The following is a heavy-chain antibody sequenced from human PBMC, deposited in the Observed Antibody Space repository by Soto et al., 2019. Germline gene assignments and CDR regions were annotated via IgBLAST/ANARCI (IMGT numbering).Heavy chain of an antibody. J-gene: IGHJ6*02. CDR3: ARPLYSYGPMDV. CDR2: IYYSEST. Sequence: LSLTCTVSGGSISSYYWSWIRQPPGKGLEWIGYIYYSESTNYNPSLKSRVTISVDTSKNQFSLKLSSVTAADTAVYYCARPLYSYGPMDVWGQGTTVTVSS. D-gene: IGHD5-18*01. CDR1: GGSISSYY. V-gene: IGHV4-59*12.